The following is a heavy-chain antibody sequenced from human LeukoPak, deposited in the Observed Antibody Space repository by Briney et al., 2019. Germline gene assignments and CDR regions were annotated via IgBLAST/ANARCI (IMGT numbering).Heavy chain of an antibody. CDR2: FDPEDGET. CDR1: GYTLTELS. D-gene: IGHD2-15*01. V-gene: IGHV1-24*01. J-gene: IGHJ4*02. CDR3: ATPIGLGRYYQH. Sequence: GASVKVSCKVSGYTLTELSMHWVRQAPGKGLEWMGGFDPEDGETIYAQKFQGRVTMTEDISTDTAYMELSSLRSEDTAVYYCATPIGLGRYYQHWGQGTLVTVSS.